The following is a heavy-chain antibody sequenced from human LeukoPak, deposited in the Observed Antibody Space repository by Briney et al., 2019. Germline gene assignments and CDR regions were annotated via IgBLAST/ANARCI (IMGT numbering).Heavy chain of an antibody. Sequence: ASVKVSCKPSGYTFTGYYIQWVRQAPGQGLEWMGIINPSGGSTSYAQKFQGRVTMTRDTSTSTVYMELSSLRSEDTAVYYCARSTYYYDSSGQEFFDYWGQGTLVTVSS. D-gene: IGHD3-22*01. CDR1: GYTFTGYY. V-gene: IGHV1-46*01. J-gene: IGHJ4*02. CDR3: ARSTYYYDSSGQEFFDY. CDR2: INPSGGST.